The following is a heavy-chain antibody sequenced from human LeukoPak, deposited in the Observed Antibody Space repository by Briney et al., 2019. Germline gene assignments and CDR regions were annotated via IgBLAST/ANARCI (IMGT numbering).Heavy chain of an antibody. CDR2: LSGSGGGT. D-gene: IGHD6-19*01. J-gene: IGHJ6*02. Sequence: GGSLRLSCAASGFTFSDYAMGWVHQAPGKGLEWVSALSGSGGGTYYADSVKGRFTISRDNSKNTLYLQMNSLRAEDTAVYYCAKDHHSSGWSYFYYGMNVWGQGTTVTVSS. V-gene: IGHV3-23*01. CDR1: GFTFSDYA. CDR3: AKDHHSSGWSYFYYGMNV.